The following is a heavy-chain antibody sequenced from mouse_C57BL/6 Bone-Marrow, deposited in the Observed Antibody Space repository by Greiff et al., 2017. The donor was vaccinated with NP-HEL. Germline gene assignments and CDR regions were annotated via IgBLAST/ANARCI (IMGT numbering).Heavy chain of an antibody. CDR1: GFTFSSYG. D-gene: IGHD3-3*01. Sequence: EVMLVESGGDLVKPGGSLKLSCAASGFTFSSYGMSWVRQTPDKRLEWVATISSGGSYTYYPDSVKGRFTISRDNAKNTLYLQMSSLKSEDTAMYYCAREGPLFAYWGQGTLVTVSA. J-gene: IGHJ3*01. CDR3: AREGPLFAY. CDR2: ISSGGSYT. V-gene: IGHV5-6*01.